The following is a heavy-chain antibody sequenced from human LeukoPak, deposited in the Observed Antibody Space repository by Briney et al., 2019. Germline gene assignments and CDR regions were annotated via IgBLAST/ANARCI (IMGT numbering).Heavy chain of an antibody. CDR2: IYSGGST. D-gene: IGHD4-17*01. V-gene: IGHV3-66*01. CDR3: AKGPTTVTTFDY. J-gene: IGHJ4*02. Sequence: PGGSLRLSCAASGFTVSSNYMSWVRQAPGKGLEWVSVIYSGGSTHYADSVKGRFTISRDNSKNTVYLQMNSLRAEDTAVYYCAKGPTTVTTFDYWGQGTLVTVSS. CDR1: GFTVSSNY.